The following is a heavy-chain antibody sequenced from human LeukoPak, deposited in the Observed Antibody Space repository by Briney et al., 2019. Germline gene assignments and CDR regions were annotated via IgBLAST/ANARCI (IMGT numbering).Heavy chain of an antibody. CDR1: GFTFSSYS. CDR2: ISSSSSYI. Sequence: PGGSLRLSCAASGFTFSSYSMNWVRQAPGKGLEWVSSISSSSSYIYYADSVKGRFTISRDNAKNSLYLQMNSLRAEDTAVYYCARESGSNYDAFDIWGQGTMVTVSS. V-gene: IGHV3-21*01. D-gene: IGHD1-26*01. J-gene: IGHJ3*02. CDR3: ARESGSNYDAFDI.